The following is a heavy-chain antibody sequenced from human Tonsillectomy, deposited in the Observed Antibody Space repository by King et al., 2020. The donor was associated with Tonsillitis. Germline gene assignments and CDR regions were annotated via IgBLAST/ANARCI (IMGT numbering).Heavy chain of an antibody. D-gene: IGHD3-22*01. J-gene: IGHJ4*02. CDR1: GFSLSTSGVG. Sequence: HITLKESGPTLVKPPQTLTLTCTFSGFSLSTSGVGVGWIRQPPGKALEWLALIYWDDDKRYSPSLKSRLTITKDTSKNQVVLTLTNMDPVDTATYYCAQKNYDSSGYYPARGYYFDYWGQGTLVTVSS. V-gene: IGHV2-5*02. CDR2: IYWDDDK. CDR3: AQKNYDSSGYYPARGYYFDY.